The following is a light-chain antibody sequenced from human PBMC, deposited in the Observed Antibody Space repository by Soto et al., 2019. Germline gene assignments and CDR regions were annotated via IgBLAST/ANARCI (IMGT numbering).Light chain of an antibody. CDR1: QSVSSSY. Sequence: EIVMTQSPATLSVSPGERATLSCRASQSVSSSYLAWYQQKPGQAPRLLIYGASSRATGIPGRFSGSGSGTDFTLAISRLEPEDFAVYYCQQYGSSPRTFGQGTKVDI. V-gene: IGKV3-20*01. CDR3: QQYGSSPRT. J-gene: IGKJ1*01. CDR2: GAS.